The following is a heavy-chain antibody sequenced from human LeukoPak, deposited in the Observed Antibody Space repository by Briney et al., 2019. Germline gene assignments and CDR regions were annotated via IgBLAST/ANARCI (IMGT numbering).Heavy chain of an antibody. CDR2: IYYSGST. CDR1: GGSISSGGYY. J-gene: IGHJ4*02. V-gene: IGHV4-31*03. D-gene: IGHD3-10*01. CDR3: ARDGTYGSGSYSKGFDY. Sequence: SQTLSLTCTVSGGSISSGGYYWSWLRQHPGKGLEWIGYIYYSGSTYYNPSLKSRVTISVDTSKNQFSLKLSSVTAADTAVYYCARDGTYGSGSYSKGFDYWGQGTLVTVSS.